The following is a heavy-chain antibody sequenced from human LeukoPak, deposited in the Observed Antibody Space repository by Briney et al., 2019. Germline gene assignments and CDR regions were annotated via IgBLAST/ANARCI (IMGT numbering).Heavy chain of an antibody. Sequence: GGSLRLSCAASGFTFSSYEMNWVRQAPGKGLEWVSYISSSGCTIYYADSVKGRFTISRDNAKNSLYLQMNSLRAEDTAVYYCARAYGDYYYYYGMDVWGQGTTVTVSS. J-gene: IGHJ6*02. CDR1: GFTFSSYE. D-gene: IGHD4-17*01. CDR3: ARAYGDYYYYYGMDV. CDR2: ISSSGCTI. V-gene: IGHV3-48*03.